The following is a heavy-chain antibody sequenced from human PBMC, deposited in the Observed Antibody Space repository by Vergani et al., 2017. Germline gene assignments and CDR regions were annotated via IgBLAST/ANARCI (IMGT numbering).Heavy chain of an antibody. CDR1: GFTFCSYA. J-gene: IGHJ5*02. Sequence: QVQLVESGGGVVQPGRSLRLSCAASGFTFCSYAMHWVRQAPGKGLEWVAVISYDGSNKYYADSVKGRFTISRDNSKNTLYLQMNSLRAEDTAVYYCARGLGGYYYGSGSYPLAATTDWFDPGGQGTLVTVSS. CDR2: ISYDGSNK. V-gene: IGHV3-30-3*01. CDR3: ARGLGGYYYGSGSYPLAATTDWFDP. D-gene: IGHD3-10*01.